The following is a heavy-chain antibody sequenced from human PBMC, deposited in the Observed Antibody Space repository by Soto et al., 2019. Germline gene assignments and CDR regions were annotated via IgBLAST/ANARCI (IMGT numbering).Heavy chain of an antibody. V-gene: IGHV4-39*01. Sequence: QLQLQESGPGLVKPSETLSRTCTVAGGSISSSSYYWGWIRQPPGNGLEGIGSIYYSGSTYYNPSLKSRVNITVDTSKNQFSLKLSSVTAANTAVYYCARRGGPYSSSWYGADFDPWGRGTLVTVSS. J-gene: IGHJ2*01. CDR3: ARRGGPYSSSWYGADFDP. CDR2: IYYSGST. CDR1: GGSISSSSYY. D-gene: IGHD6-13*01.